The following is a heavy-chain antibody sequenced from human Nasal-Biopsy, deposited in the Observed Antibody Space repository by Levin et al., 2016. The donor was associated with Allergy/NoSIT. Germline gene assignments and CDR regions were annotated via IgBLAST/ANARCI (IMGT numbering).Heavy chain of an antibody. CDR2: ISAWTGNT. V-gene: IGHV1-18*01. J-gene: IGHJ5*02. D-gene: IGHD2-8*01. Sequence: ASVKVSCKASGYSFSTYGISWVRQAPGQGLEWMGWISAWTGNTNYAQKFQGRVTLTTDTSTSTAYMELRSLRYDDTALYYCARDRDTNGHRPIENWFDPWGQGTLVTVSS. CDR1: GYSFSTYG. CDR3: ARDRDTNGHRPIENWFDP.